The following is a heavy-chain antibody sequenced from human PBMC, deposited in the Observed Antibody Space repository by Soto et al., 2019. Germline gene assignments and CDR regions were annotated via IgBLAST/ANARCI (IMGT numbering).Heavy chain of an antibody. J-gene: IGHJ3*02. D-gene: IGHD3-3*01. CDR2: IYYSGST. CDR1: GDSISSGGYY. V-gene: IGHV4-31*03. Sequence: SETLSLTCTVSGDSISSGGYYWSWIRQHPGKGLEWIGYIYYSGSTYYNPSLKSRVTISVDTSKNQFSLKLSSVTAADTAVYYCARDGGPVLRFFLQDAFDIWGQGTMVTVSS. CDR3: ARDGGPVLRFFLQDAFDI.